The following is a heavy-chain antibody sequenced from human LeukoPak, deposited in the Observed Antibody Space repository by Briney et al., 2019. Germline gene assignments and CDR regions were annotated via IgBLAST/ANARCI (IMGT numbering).Heavy chain of an antibody. J-gene: IGHJ4*02. Sequence: SQTLSLTCTVSGGSISSGDYYWSWIRQPPGKGLEWIGYIYYSGSTCYNPSLKSRVTISVDTSKNQFSLKLSSVTAADTAVYYCASVSYGPTVGTVTTLDYWGQGTLVTVSS. D-gene: IGHD4-17*01. CDR3: ASVSYGPTVGTVTTLDY. V-gene: IGHV4-30-4*01. CDR2: IYYSGST. CDR1: GGSISSGDYY.